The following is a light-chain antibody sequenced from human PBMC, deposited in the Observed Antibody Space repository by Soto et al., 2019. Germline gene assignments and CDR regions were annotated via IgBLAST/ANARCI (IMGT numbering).Light chain of an antibody. V-gene: IGLV1-44*01. CDR1: SSNIGSNT. CDR3: AAWDDSLNGVV. Sequence: QSVLTQPPSACGTPGQRVTISCSGSSSNIGSNTVNWYQQLPGTAPKLLIYSNNQRPSGGPDRFSGAKSGTSASLAISGLQSEDEADDYCAAWDDSLNGVVFGGGTKLTVL. CDR2: SNN. J-gene: IGLJ2*01.